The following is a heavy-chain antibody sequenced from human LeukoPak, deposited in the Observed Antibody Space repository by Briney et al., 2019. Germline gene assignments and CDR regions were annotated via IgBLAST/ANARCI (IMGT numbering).Heavy chain of an antibody. CDR3: ARAGGSTADFDY. CDR2: ISSSSSYI. V-gene: IGHV3-21*01. J-gene: IGHJ4*02. Sequence: GGSLRLSCAASGFTFSSYSMNWVRQAPGKGLEWVSSISSSSSYIYYADSVKGRFTISRDNAKNSLYLQMNSLRAEDTAVYYCARAGGSTADFDYWGQGTLVTVSS. CDR1: GFTFSSYS. D-gene: IGHD3-16*01.